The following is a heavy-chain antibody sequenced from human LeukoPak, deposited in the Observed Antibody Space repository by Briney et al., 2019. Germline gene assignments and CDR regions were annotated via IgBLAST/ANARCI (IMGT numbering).Heavy chain of an antibody. CDR1: GYSFTGYW. D-gene: IGHD6-19*01. Sequence: GESLKISCKGSGYSFTGYWIDWVRQMPGKGLEWMGIIYPGDSDTIYSPSFQGQVTISADKSISTAYLQWSSLKASDTAMYYCARPSGIAVAGTLVYWGQGTLVTVSS. J-gene: IGHJ4*02. CDR2: IYPGDSDT. CDR3: ARPSGIAVAGTLVY. V-gene: IGHV5-51*01.